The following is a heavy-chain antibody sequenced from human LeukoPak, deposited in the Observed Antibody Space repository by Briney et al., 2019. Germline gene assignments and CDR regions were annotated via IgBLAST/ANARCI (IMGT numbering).Heavy chain of an antibody. D-gene: IGHD1-26*01. J-gene: IGHJ4*02. CDR3: ARESGSYYWYFDY. Sequence: PSETLSLTCTVSGGSISSYYWSWIRQPPGKGLEWIGYIYYSGGTNYNPSLKSRVTISVDTSKNQFSLKLSSVTAADTAVYYCARESGSYYWYFDYWGQGTLVTVSS. V-gene: IGHV4-59*01. CDR1: GGSISSYY. CDR2: IYYSGGT.